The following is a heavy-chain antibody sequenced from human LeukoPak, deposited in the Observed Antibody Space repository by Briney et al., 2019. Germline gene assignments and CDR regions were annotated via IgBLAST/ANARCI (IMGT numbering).Heavy chain of an antibody. J-gene: IGHJ6*02. CDR1: GGSFSGYY. Sequence: NPSETLSLTCAVYGGSFSGYYWSWIRQPPGKGLEWIGEINHSGSTNYNPSLKSRVTISVDTSKNQFSLKLRSVTAANTAVYYCVRPTTYYYYAMDVWGQGTTVTVSS. CDR2: INHSGST. CDR3: VRPTTYYYYAMDV. V-gene: IGHV4-34*01. D-gene: IGHD4-11*01.